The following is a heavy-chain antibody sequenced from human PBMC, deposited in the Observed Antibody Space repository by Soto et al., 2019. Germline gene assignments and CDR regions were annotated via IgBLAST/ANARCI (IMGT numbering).Heavy chain of an antibody. CDR1: VDSISTEGYY. Sequence: TLSLTCSVSVDSISTEGYYWSWIRQHPGKGLEWIGYIYYSGLTSYNPSLKSRVTISRATSKNQFYLKLSSVTAADTAVYYCARSRSYYVEDFQKWGQGTLVTVSS. CDR2: IYYSGLT. V-gene: IGHV4-31*03. J-gene: IGHJ1*01. D-gene: IGHD1-26*01. CDR3: ARSRSYYVEDFQK.